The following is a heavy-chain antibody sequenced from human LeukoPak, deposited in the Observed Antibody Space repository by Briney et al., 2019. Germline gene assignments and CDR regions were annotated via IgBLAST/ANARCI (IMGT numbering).Heavy chain of an antibody. D-gene: IGHD2-15*01. CDR1: GFTFSGSA. J-gene: IGHJ4*02. CDR3: TRPNCSGGSCYQDY. CDR2: IRSKANSYAT. V-gene: IGHV3-73*01. Sequence: GGSLRLFCAASGFTFSGSAMHWVRQASGKGLEWVGRIRSKANSYATAYAASVKGRFTVSRDDSKNTAYLQMNSLKTEDTAVYYCTRPNCSGGSCYQDYWGQGTLVTVSS.